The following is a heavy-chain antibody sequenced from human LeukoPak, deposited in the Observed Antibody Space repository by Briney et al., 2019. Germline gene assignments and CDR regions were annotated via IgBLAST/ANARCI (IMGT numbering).Heavy chain of an antibody. CDR1: GYTFTSYG. V-gene: IGHV1-18*01. J-gene: IGHJ5*02. Sequence: ASVKVSCKASGYTFTSYGISWVRQAPGQGLEWMGWISAYNGNTNYAQKLQGRVTMTTDTSTSTAYMELRSLRSDDTAVYYCARDLDGYNSGWFDPWGQGTLVTVSS. CDR2: ISAYNGNT. CDR3: ARDLDGYNSGWFDP. D-gene: IGHD5-24*01.